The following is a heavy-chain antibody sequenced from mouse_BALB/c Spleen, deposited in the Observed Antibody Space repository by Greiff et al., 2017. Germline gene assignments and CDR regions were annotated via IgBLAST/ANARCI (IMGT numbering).Heavy chain of an antibody. CDR2: IRNKANGYTT. CDR1: GFTFTDYY. D-gene: IGHD1-1*01. J-gene: IGHJ4*01. V-gene: IGHV7-3*02. Sequence: EVKVVESGAGLVQPGGSLRLSCAPSGFTFTDYYMSWVRQPPGKALEWLGFIRNKANGYTTEYSASVKGRFTISRDNSQSILYLQMNTLRAEDSATYYCARVQIYYYGSSPSRAMDYWGQGTSVTVSS. CDR3: ARVQIYYYGSSPSRAMDY.